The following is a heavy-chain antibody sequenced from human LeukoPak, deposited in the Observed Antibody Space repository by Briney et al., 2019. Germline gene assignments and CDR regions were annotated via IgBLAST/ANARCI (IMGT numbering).Heavy chain of an antibody. V-gene: IGHV4-39*01. CDR1: GGSISSSSYY. Sequence: SETLSLTCTVSGGSISSSSYYWGWIRQPPGKGLEWIGSIYYSGSTYYNPSLKSRATISVDTSKNQFSLKLSSVTAADTAVYYCATVDTAMVLAAAGPYFDYWGQGTLVTVSS. CDR2: IYYSGST. D-gene: IGHD5-18*01. CDR3: ATVDTAMVLAAAGPYFDY. J-gene: IGHJ4*02.